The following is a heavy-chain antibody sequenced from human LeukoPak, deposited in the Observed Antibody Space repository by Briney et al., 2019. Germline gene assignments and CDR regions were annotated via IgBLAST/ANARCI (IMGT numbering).Heavy chain of an antibody. CDR2: VYYTGTT. J-gene: IGHJ3*01. Sequence: SETLSLTCTVSGGSISSSSYYWAWIRQPPGKGLEYIGSVYYTGTTYYNPSLKSRVTISADRSKNQFSLIMGSVAAADTAIYYCAREETVTILHGFDVWGQGTMVTVAS. CDR3: AREETVTILHGFDV. D-gene: IGHD4-17*01. V-gene: IGHV4-39*07. CDR1: GGSISSSSYY.